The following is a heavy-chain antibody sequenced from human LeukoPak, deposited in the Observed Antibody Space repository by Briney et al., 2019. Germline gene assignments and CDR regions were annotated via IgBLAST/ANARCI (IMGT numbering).Heavy chain of an antibody. Sequence: GGSLRISCTVSRFTVSSNSMRWVRQAPGKGLVWVSFIYSDNTHYSDTVKGRFTISRDNSKNTLYLQMNSLRAEDTAVYYCARRAGAYSHPYDYWGQGTLVTVSS. CDR1: RFTVSSNS. J-gene: IGHJ4*02. CDR2: IYSDNT. D-gene: IGHD4/OR15-4a*01. V-gene: IGHV3-53*01. CDR3: ARRAGAYSHPYDY.